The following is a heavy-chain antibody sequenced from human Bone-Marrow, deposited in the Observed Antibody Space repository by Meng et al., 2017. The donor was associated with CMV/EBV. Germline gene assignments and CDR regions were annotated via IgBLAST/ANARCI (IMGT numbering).Heavy chain of an antibody. Sequence: GESLKISCAASGFTFSSYGMHWVRQAPGKGLEWVAFIRYDGSNKYYADSVKGRFTISRDNSKNTLYLQMNSLRAEDTAVYYCAKGDVLLGFGKGYYGMVVWGPGATVTGSS. J-gene: IGHJ6*01. CDR1: GFTFSSYG. D-gene: IGHD3-10*01. V-gene: IGHV3-30*02. CDR2: IRYDGSNK. CDR3: AKGDVLLGFGKGYYGMVV.